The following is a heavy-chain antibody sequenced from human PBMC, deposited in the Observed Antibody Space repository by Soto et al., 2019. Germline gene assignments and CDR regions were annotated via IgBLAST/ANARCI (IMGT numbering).Heavy chain of an antibody. J-gene: IGHJ5*02. V-gene: IGHV4-61*01. CDR3: ARGAYSGYRWVPNWFDX. Sequence: LSLPCTVSGGSVNGGTYYCSWLRQPPGKGLEWIVYIYYTWSTNYNPSIKSRVTISLDTSKNQFSLKLTSVTAADTAVYYCARGAYSGYRWVPNWFDXWGQGTMVTVSX. CDR1: GGSVNGGTYY. CDR2: IYYTWST. D-gene: IGHD5-12*01.